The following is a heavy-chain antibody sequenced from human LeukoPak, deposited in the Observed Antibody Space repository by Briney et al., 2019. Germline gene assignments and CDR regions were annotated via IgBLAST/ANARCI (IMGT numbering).Heavy chain of an antibody. Sequence: ASVKVSCKASGYTFTGYYMHWVRQAPGQGLEWMGWINPNSGGTNYAQKFQGRVTMTRDTSISTACMELSRLRSDDTAVYYCARVQSSITGTTWVFDYWGQGTLVTVSS. D-gene: IGHD1-7*01. CDR3: ARVQSSITGTTWVFDY. V-gene: IGHV1-2*02. CDR1: GYTFTGYY. J-gene: IGHJ4*02. CDR2: INPNSGGT.